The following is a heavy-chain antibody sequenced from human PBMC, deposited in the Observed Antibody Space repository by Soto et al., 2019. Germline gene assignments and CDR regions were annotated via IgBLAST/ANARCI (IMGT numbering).Heavy chain of an antibody. Sequence: QVQLVQSGAEVKKPGSSVKVSCKASGGTFSSYAISWVRQAPGQGLEWMGGIIPIFGTANHAQKFQGRVTITADESXXTAYMELSSLRSEDTAVYYCARHVTAAGYYYGMDVWGQGTTVTVSS. V-gene: IGHV1-69*12. D-gene: IGHD6-13*01. J-gene: IGHJ6*02. CDR2: IIPIFGTA. CDR1: GGTFSSYA. CDR3: ARHVTAAGYYYGMDV.